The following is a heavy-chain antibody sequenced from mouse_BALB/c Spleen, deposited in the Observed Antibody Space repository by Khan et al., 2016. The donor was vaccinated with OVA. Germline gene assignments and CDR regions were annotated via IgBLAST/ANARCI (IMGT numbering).Heavy chain of an antibody. CDR1: GYSITSNYA. V-gene: IGHV3-2*02. Sequence: EVQLQESGPGLVKPSQSLSLTCTVTGYSITSNYAWNWIRQFPGNKLEWMGYISYSGNNNYNPSLKSRFPITRDKSKNKFFLLLHSGTTEDSATYNCARGNYYGDALDYWGQGTSVTVSS. CDR2: ISYSGNN. J-gene: IGHJ4*01. CDR3: ARGNYYGDALDY. D-gene: IGHD1-1*01.